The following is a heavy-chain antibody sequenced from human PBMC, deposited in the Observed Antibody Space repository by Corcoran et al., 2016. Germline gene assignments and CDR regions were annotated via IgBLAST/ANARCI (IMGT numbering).Heavy chain of an antibody. CDR2: INPSGGST. V-gene: IGHV1-46*01. CDR3: ATAWELLPENYYYYGMDV. D-gene: IGHD1-26*01. CDR1: GYTFTSYY. J-gene: IGHJ6*02. Sequence: QVQLVQSGAEVKKPGASVMVSCKASGYTFTSYYMHWVRQAPGQGLEWMGIINPSGGSTSYAQKFQGRVTMTRDTSTSTVYMELSSLRSEDTAVYYCATAWELLPENYYYYGMDVWGQGTTVTVSS.